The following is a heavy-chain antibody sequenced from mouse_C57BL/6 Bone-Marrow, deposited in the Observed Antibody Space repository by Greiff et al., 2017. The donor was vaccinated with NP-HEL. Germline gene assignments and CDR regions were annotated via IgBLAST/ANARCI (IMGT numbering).Heavy chain of an antibody. Sequence: QVQLQQPGAELVKPGASVTLSCKASGYTFTSYWMHWVKQRPGQGLEWIGMIHPNSGSTNYNEKFKSKATLTVDTSSSTAYMQLSSLTSEDSAVYYCARGLLWLRRRDYYAMDYWGQGTSVTVSS. CDR1: GYTFTSYW. CDR2: IHPNSGST. CDR3: ARGLLWLRRRDYYAMDY. J-gene: IGHJ4*01. V-gene: IGHV1-64*01. D-gene: IGHD2-2*01.